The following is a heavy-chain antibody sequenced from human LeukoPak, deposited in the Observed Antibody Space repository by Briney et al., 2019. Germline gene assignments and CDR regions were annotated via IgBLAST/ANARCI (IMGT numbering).Heavy chain of an antibody. V-gene: IGHV1-3*01. J-gene: IGHJ5*02. CDR1: GYTFTSYA. CDR2: INAGNGNT. D-gene: IGHD3-3*01. CDR3: ASSSNYDFWSGSPTNWFDP. Sequence: GASVKVSCKASGYTFTSYAMHWVRQAPGQRLEWMGWINAGNGNTKYSQKFQGRVTITRDTSASTAYMELSSLRSEDTAVYYCASSSNYDFWSGSPTNWFDPWAREPWSPSPQ.